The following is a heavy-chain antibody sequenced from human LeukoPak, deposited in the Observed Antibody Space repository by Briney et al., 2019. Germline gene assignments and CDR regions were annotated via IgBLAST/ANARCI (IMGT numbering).Heavy chain of an antibody. CDR2: ITPIFGTA. CDR1: GGTFSSYA. J-gene: IGHJ4*02. D-gene: IGHD5-18*01. V-gene: IGHV1-69*05. Sequence: SVKVSCKASGGTFSSYAISWVRLAPGQGLEWMGGITPIFGTANYAQKFQGRVTITTDESTSTAYMELSSLRSEDTAVYYCARGPKGYSYGYEYYFDYWGQGTLVTASS. CDR3: ARGPKGYSYGYEYYFDY.